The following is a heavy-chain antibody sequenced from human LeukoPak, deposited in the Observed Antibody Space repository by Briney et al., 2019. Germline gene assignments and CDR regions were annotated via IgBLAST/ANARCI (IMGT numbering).Heavy chain of an antibody. V-gene: IGHV4-34*01. J-gene: IGHJ5*02. CDR1: GGSFSGYY. Sequence: PSETLSLTRAVYGGSFSGYYWSWIRRPPGKGLEWIGEINHSGSTNYNPSLKSRVTISVDTSKNQFSLKLSSVTAADTAVYYCARARRGNWFDPWGQGTLVTVSS. CDR3: ARARRGNWFDP. CDR2: INHSGST.